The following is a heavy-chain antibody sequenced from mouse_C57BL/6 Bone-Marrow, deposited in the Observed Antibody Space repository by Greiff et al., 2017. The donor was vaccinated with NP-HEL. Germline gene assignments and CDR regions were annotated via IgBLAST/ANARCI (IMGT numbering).Heavy chain of an antibody. CDR1: GYTFTSYW. CDR2: IDPSDSYT. V-gene: IGHV1-50*01. CDR3: ARFDYDAWFAY. Sequence: QVQLQQPGAELVKPGASVKLSCKASGYTFTSYWMQWVKQRPGKGLEWIGEIDPSDSYTNYNQKFKGKATLTVDTSSSTAYMQLSSLTSEDSAVYYCARFDYDAWFAYWGQGTLVTVSA. D-gene: IGHD2-4*01. J-gene: IGHJ3*01.